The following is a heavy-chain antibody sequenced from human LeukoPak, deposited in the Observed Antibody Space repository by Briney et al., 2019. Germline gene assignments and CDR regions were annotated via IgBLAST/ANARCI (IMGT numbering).Heavy chain of an antibody. J-gene: IGHJ3*02. CDR1: GYTFTGYY. V-gene: IGHV1-2*02. CDR2: INPNSGGT. D-gene: IGHD3-9*01. Sequence: ASVKVSCKASGYTFTGYYMHWVRQAPGQGLEWMGWINPNSGGTNYAQKFQGRVTMTRDTSISTAYMELSRLRYDDTAVYYCARVQGGYDILTGYYKGDAFDIWGQGTTVTVSS. CDR3: ARVQGGYDILTGYYKGDAFDI.